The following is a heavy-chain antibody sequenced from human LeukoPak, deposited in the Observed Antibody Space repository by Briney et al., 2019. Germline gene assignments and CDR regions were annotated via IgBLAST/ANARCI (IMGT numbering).Heavy chain of an antibody. Sequence: SVKVSCKASGGTFSSYAISWVRQAPGQGLEWMGGIIPIFGTANYAQKFQGRVTITADKSTSTAYMELSRLRSDDTAVYYCARDPSTRYYTDYWGQGTLVTVSS. CDR2: IIPIFGTA. D-gene: IGHD2-2*01. CDR1: GGTFSSYA. V-gene: IGHV1-69*06. CDR3: ARDPSTRYYTDY. J-gene: IGHJ4*02.